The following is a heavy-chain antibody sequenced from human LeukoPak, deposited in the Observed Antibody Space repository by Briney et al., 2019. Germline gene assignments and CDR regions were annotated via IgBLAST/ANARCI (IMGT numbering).Heavy chain of an antibody. D-gene: IGHD4-17*01. CDR2: INHSGST. CDR3: ARRTVTQQFDY. Sequence: SETLSLTCAVYGGSFSGYYWSWIRQPPGKGLEWIGEINHSGSTNYNPSLKSRVTISVDTSKNQFSLKLSSVTAADTAVYYCARRTVTQQFDYWGQGTRVSVSS. J-gene: IGHJ4*02. CDR1: GGSFSGYY. V-gene: IGHV4-34*01.